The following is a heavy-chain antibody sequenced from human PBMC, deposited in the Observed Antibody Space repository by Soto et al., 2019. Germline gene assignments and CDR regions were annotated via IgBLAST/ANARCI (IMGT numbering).Heavy chain of an antibody. Sequence: PGGSLRLSCAASGFTFSSYAMSLVRQSPGKALESVATISGSGGSTYYADSVKGRFTISRDNSKNTLFLQVNSLRVEDTALYYCAKDRGFDSSGIDYWGQGTLVTVSS. D-gene: IGHD3-22*01. CDR3: AKDRGFDSSGIDY. J-gene: IGHJ4*02. V-gene: IGHV3-23*01. CDR1: GFTFSSYA. CDR2: ISGSGGST.